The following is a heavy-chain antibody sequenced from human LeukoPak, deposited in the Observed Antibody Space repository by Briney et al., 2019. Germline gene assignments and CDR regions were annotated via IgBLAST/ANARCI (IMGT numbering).Heavy chain of an antibody. J-gene: IGHJ4*02. CDR1: GFTFSDYY. CDR3: ARDYYDSSGYCLDY. Sequence: GGSLRLSCAASGFTFSDYYMSWIRQAPGKGLKWVSYISSSGSTIYYADSVKGRFTISRDNAKNSLYLQMNSLRAEDTAVYYCARDYYDSSGYCLDYWGQGTLVTVSS. V-gene: IGHV3-11*01. CDR2: ISSSGSTI. D-gene: IGHD3-22*01.